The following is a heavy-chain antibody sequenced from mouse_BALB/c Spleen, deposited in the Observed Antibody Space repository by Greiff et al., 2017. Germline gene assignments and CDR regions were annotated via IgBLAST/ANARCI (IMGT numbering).Heavy chain of an antibody. CDR1: GFNIKDYY. CDR3: ALITTVAHAMDY. J-gene: IGHJ4*01. D-gene: IGHD1-1*01. V-gene: IGHV14-1*02. CDR2: IDPENGNT. Sequence: EVKLMESGAELVRPGALVKLSCKASGFNIKDYYMHWVKQRPEQGLEWIGWIDPENGNTIYDPKFQGKASITADTSSNTAYLQLSSLTSEDTAVYYCALITTVAHAMDYWGQGTSVTVSS.